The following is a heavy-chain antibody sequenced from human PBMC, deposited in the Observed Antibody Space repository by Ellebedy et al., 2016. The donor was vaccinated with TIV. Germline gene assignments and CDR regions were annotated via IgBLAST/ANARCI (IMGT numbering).Heavy chain of an antibody. J-gene: IGHJ6*02. V-gene: IGHV1-69*13. CDR1: GGTFSSFV. CDR2: ITTIFGAA. CDR3: VGDV. Sequence: AASVTVSCKASGGTFSSFVINWVRQAPGQGLEWMGGITTIFGAANYAQKFQGRVTLTADESTSTAYMELSSLTSEDTAVYYCVGDVWGQGTTVTVSS.